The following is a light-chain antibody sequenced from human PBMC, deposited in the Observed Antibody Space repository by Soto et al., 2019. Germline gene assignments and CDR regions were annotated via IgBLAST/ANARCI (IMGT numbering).Light chain of an antibody. CDR1: SSDVGAYNY. CDR2: EVN. Sequence: QSVLTQPPSASGSPGQSVTISCTGTSSDVGAYNYVSWYQQHPGKAPKVMIYEVNKRPSGVPDRFSGSKSGNTASLTVSGLQVEDEADYYCSSHVGSNNVYVFGTGTKLTVL. J-gene: IGLJ1*01. CDR3: SSHVGSNNVYV. V-gene: IGLV2-8*01.